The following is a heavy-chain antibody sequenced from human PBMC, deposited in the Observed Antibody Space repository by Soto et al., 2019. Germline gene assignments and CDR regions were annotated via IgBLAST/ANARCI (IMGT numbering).Heavy chain of an antibody. V-gene: IGHV1-8*01. Sequence: QVQLVQSGAEVKKPGASVKVSCKSSGYTFTSYDINWVRQATGQGLEWMGWMKPNSLNTGYAQQFQGRVTITRNTSISTAYMELSSLRSEDTAVYYCSRASYDSSAYRVDYWGQGTLLTVSS. CDR2: MKPNSLNT. J-gene: IGHJ4*02. D-gene: IGHD3-22*01. CDR3: SRASYDSSAYRVDY. CDR1: GYTFTSYD.